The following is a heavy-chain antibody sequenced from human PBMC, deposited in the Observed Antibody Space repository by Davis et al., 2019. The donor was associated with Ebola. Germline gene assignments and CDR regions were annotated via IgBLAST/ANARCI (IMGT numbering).Heavy chain of an antibody. V-gene: IGHV3-30*03. J-gene: IGHJ6*04. CDR1: GFTFSSYW. Sequence: GESLKISCAASGFTFSSYWMHWVRQAPGKGLEWVAVISYDGSNKYYADSVKGRFTISRDNSKNTLYLQMNSLRAEDTAVYYCARTAMVRYYGMDVWGKGTTVTVSS. CDR2: ISYDGSNK. D-gene: IGHD5-18*01. CDR3: ARTAMVRYYGMDV.